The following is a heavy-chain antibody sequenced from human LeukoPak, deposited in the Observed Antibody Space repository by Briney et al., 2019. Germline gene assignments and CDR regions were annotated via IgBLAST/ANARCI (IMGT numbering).Heavy chain of an antibody. D-gene: IGHD3-3*01. V-gene: IGHV1-69*13. CDR2: IIPIFGTA. J-gene: IGHJ6*03. Sequence: ASVKVSCKASGGTFSSYAISWVRQAPGQGLEWMGGIIPIFGTANYAQKFQGRVTITADESTSTAYMELSSLRSEDTAVYYCARTAITIFGVVNYYYYYYMDVWGKGTTVTVSS. CDR1: GGTFSSYA. CDR3: ARTAITIFGVVNYYYYYYMDV.